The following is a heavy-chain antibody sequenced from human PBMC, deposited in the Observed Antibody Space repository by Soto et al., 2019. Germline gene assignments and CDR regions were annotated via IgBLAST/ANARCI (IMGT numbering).Heavy chain of an antibody. V-gene: IGHV4-59*01. D-gene: IGHD3-22*01. Sequence: SETLSLTCTVSGGSISSYYWSWIRQPPGKGLEWIGYIYYSGSTNYNPSLKSRVTISVDTSKNQFSLKLSSVTAADTAVYYCAREKGASASDSQTYSYDSSGYYGAFDIWGKGTMVPASS. J-gene: IGHJ3*02. CDR1: GGSISSYY. CDR2: IYYSGST. CDR3: AREKGASASDSQTYSYDSSGYYGAFDI.